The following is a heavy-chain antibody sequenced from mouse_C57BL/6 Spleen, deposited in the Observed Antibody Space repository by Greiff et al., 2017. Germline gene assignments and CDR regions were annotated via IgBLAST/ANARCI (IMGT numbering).Heavy chain of an antibody. CDR2: IYPGDGDT. Sequence: VQLQQSGPELVKPGASVKISCKASGYAFSSSWMNWVKQRPGKGLEWIGRIYPGDGDTNYNGKFKGKATLTADKSSSTAYMQLSSLTSEDSAVYFCARGRVEAYWGQGTLVTVSA. V-gene: IGHV1-82*01. J-gene: IGHJ3*01. CDR3: ARGRVEAY. CDR1: GYAFSSSW. D-gene: IGHD1-1*01.